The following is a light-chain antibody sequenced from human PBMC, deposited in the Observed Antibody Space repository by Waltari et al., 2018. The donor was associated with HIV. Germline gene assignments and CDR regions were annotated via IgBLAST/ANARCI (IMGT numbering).Light chain of an antibody. V-gene: IGKV1-33*01. CDR3: QQYDNLPFT. CDR1: QDISNY. Sequence: DIQMTQSPSSLSASVGDRVTITFQASQDISNYLNLYQQKPGKAPKLLIYDASNLETGVPSRFSGSGSGTDFTFTISSLQPEDIATYYCQQYDNLPFTFGPGTKVDIK. J-gene: IGKJ3*01. CDR2: DAS.